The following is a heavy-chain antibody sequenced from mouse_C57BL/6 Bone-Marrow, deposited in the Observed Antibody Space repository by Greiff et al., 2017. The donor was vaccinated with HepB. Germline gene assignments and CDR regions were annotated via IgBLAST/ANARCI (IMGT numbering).Heavy chain of an antibody. V-gene: IGHV1-85*01. CDR3: ARPIITTVVATFCYFDH. CDR1: GYTFTSYD. Sequence: VQLQHSGPELVKPGASVKLSCKASGYTFTSYDINWVKQGPGQGLEWIGWIYPRDGSTKSNEKFKGKVTLSVDTSSSKAYMELHSLASEDSAVYFCARPIITTVVATFCYFDHGGQGTTLTVSS. D-gene: IGHD1-1*01. CDR2: IYPRDGST. J-gene: IGHJ2*01.